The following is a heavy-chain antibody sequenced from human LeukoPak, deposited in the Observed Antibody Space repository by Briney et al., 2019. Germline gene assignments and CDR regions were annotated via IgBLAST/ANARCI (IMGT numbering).Heavy chain of an antibody. CDR1: GGSISSYY. CDR3: ARATTVTTFFYWYFDL. Sequence: PSETLSLTCTVSGGSISSYYWSWIRQPPGKGLEWIGYIYYSGSTNYNPSLKSRVIISVDTSKKQFSLKVNSVTAADTAVYYCARATTVTTFFYWYFDLWGRGTQVIVSS. CDR2: IYYSGST. V-gene: IGHV4-59*01. D-gene: IGHD4-17*01. J-gene: IGHJ2*01.